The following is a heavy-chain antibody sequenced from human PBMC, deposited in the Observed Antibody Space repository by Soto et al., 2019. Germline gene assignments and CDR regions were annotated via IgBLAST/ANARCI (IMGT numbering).Heavy chain of an antibody. Sequence: TFGSRAMSWVRQAPGEGLEWVSTITDNGGDTKSADSVRGRFTISRDNSKNTLYLQMSSLRAEDSAVYYCARGSTDSYPGSRIFDFWGRGTLVTVSS. D-gene: IGHD3-10*01. V-gene: IGHV3-23*01. CDR1: TFGSRA. CDR3: ARGSTDSYPGSRIFDF. CDR2: ITDNGGDT. J-gene: IGHJ4*02.